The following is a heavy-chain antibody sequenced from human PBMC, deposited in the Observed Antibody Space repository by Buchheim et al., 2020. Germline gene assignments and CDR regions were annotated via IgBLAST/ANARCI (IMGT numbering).Heavy chain of an antibody. CDR3: VTSGSYYYYAMDV. CDR1: GFTFSSYW. CDR2: INSDGRTT. J-gene: IGHJ6*02. D-gene: IGHD3-22*01. Sequence: EVQLVESGGGLVQPGGSLRLSCAASGFTFSSYWMHWVRQAPGKGLVCVARINSDGRTTPYADSVKGRATISRDNAMNTLYLHMNRLRAEDTAVYYCVTSGSYYYYAMDVWGQGTT. V-gene: IGHV3-74*01.